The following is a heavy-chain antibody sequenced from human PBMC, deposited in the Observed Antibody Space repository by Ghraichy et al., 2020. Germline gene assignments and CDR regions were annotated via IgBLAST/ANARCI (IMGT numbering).Heavy chain of an antibody. D-gene: IGHD3-9*01. CDR1: SSHVSTPV. Sequence: ASVKVSCKIGSSHVSTPVTRFLLLGPLQVVKRKGWISVNNGATKYAQRLQDRVTMTTDTSTTTAYLELRSLRSDDTAVYYCAKGLLPYFDWTFDSWGQGTLVIVSS. V-gene: IGHV1-18*01. J-gene: IGHJ4*02. CDR2: ISVNNGAT. CDR3: AKGLLPYFDWTFDS.